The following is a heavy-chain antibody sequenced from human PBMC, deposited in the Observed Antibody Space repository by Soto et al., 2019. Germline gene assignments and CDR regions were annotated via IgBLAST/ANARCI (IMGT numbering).Heavy chain of an antibody. D-gene: IGHD2-15*01. V-gene: IGHV1-18*01. J-gene: IGHJ5*02. CDR1: GYTFTNYA. CDR3: ARAVREDFRYYWFDP. CDR2: ISAYNGNI. Sequence: ASVKVSCKASGYTFTNYAISWVRQAPGQGLEWMGWISAYNGNINYAQKLQGRVTMTTDTSTSTAYMELRSLRSDDTAVYYCARAVREDFRYYWFDPWGQGTLVTVSS.